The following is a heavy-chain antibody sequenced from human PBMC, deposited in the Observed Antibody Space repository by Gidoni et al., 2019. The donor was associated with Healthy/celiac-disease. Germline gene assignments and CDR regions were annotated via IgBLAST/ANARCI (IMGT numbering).Heavy chain of an antibody. CDR2: NRGSGGST. CDR1: GFLFRRDA. J-gene: IGHJ4*02. D-gene: IGHD2-15*01. Sequence: EVPLLESGGALVQPGGSLRLPCAASGFLFRRDAMRCVRHAPGKGLEWGSANRGSGGSTYYADSVKGRLTISRDNAKNTLYLKMKRLRAEDTAVDDCAKEMGSGGKTGTPFWGQGTLVTVSS. V-gene: IGHV3-23*01. CDR3: AKEMGSGGKTGTPF.